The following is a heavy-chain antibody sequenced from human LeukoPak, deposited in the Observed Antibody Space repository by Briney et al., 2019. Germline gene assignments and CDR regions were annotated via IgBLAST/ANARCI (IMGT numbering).Heavy chain of an antibody. V-gene: IGHV3-30*18. J-gene: IGHJ4*02. Sequence: PGGSLRLSCAASGFTFSSYAMSWVRQAPGKGLEWVAVISYDGSNKYYADSVKGRFTISRDNSKNTLYLQMNSLRAEDTAVYYCAKDREGRGSYYFDYWGQGTLVTVSS. D-gene: IGHD1-26*01. CDR3: AKDREGRGSYYFDY. CDR2: ISYDGSNK. CDR1: GFTFSSYA.